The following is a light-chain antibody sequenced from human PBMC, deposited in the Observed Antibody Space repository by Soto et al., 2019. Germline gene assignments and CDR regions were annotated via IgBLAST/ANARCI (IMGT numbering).Light chain of an antibody. CDR3: MQALQTPQVT. V-gene: IGKV2-28*01. Sequence: DIVLTQSPFSLHGNPGLPAHISCKHSQSLLHSNGYNYLDWYLQKPGQSPPLLIYLGSNRSSGVPDRFSGSGSGTDFTLNISRVEAEDVGVYYCMQALQTPQVTFGQGTRLEIK. CDR2: LGS. J-gene: IGKJ5*01. CDR1: QSLLHSNGYNY.